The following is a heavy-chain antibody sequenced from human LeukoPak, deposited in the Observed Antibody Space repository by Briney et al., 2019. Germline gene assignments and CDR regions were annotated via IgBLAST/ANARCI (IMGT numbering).Heavy chain of an antibody. V-gene: IGHV3-21*01. CDR1: GFTFSSYA. J-gene: IGHJ4*02. D-gene: IGHD4-11*01. Sequence: PGGSLRLSCAASGFTFSSYAMSWVRQAPGKGLEWVSTISTSSSYKYYADSVKGRFTISRDNAKNSQYLQMNSLRAEDTAVYYCARDLEDYNNYGEMAIWGQGALVTVSS. CDR2: ISTSSSYK. CDR3: ARDLEDYNNYGEMAI.